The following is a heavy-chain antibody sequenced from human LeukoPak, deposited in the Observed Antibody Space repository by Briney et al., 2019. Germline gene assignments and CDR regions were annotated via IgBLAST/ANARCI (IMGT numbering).Heavy chain of an antibody. CDR2: INPSGGST. CDR1: GYSFSSYY. CDR3: ASGSHVRVYDSNPYYGHY. J-gene: IGHJ4*02. Sequence: GASVKVSCKASGYSFSSYYMIWVRQAPGQGLEWMGIINPSGGSTYYAQKFQGRVTMTRDMSTGTVYMELSSLRSEDTALYYCASGSHVRVYDSNPYYGHYWGQGTLVTVSS. V-gene: IGHV1-46*01. D-gene: IGHD3-22*01.